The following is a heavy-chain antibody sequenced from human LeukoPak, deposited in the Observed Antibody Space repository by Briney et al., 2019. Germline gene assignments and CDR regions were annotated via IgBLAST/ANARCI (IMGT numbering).Heavy chain of an antibody. D-gene: IGHD1-26*01. CDR2: ISGSGGST. CDR3: AKHPIVGATGNFDY. J-gene: IGHJ4*02. V-gene: IGHV3-23*01. Sequence: GGSLRLSCAASGFTFSNYAMSWFRQAPGKGLEWVSAISGSGGSTYYADSVKGRFTISRDNSKDTLDLQMNSLRAEETAVYYCAKHPIVGATGNFDYWGQGTLVTVSS. CDR1: GFTFSNYA.